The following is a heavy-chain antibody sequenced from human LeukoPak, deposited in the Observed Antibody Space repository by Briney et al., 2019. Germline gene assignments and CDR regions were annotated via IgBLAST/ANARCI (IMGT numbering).Heavy chain of an antibody. J-gene: IGHJ4*02. V-gene: IGHV4-34*01. D-gene: IGHD6-13*01. CDR1: GGSFSGYY. Sequence: PSETLSLTCAVYGGSFSGYYWSWIRQLPGKGLEWIGEINHSGSTNYNPSLKSRVTISVDTSKNQFSLKLSSVTAADTAVYYCARAAGAISYWGQGTLVTVSS. CDR3: ARAAGAISY. CDR2: INHSGST.